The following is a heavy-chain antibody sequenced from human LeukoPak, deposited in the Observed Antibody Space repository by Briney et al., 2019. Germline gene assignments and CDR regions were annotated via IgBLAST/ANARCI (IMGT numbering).Heavy chain of an antibody. Sequence: PGGSLRLSCAASGFTFSSYAMSWVRQAPGKGLEWVSAISGSGGSTYYADSVKGRFTISRDNSKNTLYLQMNSLRAEDTAVYYCAKDGTDARVLWFGANELNWFDPWGQGTLVTVSS. CDR2: ISGSGGST. CDR1: GFTFSSYA. J-gene: IGHJ5*02. D-gene: IGHD3-10*01. V-gene: IGHV3-23*01. CDR3: AKDGTDARVLWFGANELNWFDP.